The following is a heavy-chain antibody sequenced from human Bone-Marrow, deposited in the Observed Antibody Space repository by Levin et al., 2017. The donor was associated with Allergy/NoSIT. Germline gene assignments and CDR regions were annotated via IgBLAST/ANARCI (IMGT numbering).Heavy chain of an antibody. Sequence: PGGSLRLSCAASGFTFSSSGMHWVRHAPGKGLEWVAVIWYDGRNKYYADTVKGRFTISKDNSKNTLYLQMNSLRAEDTAVYYCARDIAVTGYYFDYWGQGTLVTVSS. CDR3: ARDIAVTGYYFDY. CDR2: IWYDGRNK. CDR1: GFTFSSSG. D-gene: IGHD6-19*01. J-gene: IGHJ4*02. V-gene: IGHV3-33*01.